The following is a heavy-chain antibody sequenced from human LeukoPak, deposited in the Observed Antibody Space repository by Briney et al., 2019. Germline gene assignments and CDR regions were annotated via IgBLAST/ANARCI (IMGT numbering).Heavy chain of an antibody. V-gene: IGHV4-39*01. D-gene: IGHD2-2*01. CDR3: ARLADCSSTRCHDY. CDR1: GGSISSRTYY. Sequence: SETLSLTCTVSGGSISSRTYYWGWIRQPPGKGLEWIGSSYYSGSTYYNPSLKSRVTISIDTSKNQFSLKLRSVTAADTAVYYCARLADCSSTRCHDYWGQGTLVTVSS. J-gene: IGHJ4*02. CDR2: SYYSGST.